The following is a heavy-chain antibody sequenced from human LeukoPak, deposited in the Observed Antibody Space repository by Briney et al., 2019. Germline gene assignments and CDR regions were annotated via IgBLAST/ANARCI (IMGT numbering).Heavy chain of an antibody. CDR2: INPNSGGT. CDR3: ARDRQQLVLGVYYYYGMDV. CDR1: GYTFTGYY. J-gene: IGHJ6*02. V-gene: IGHV1-2*06. Sequence: ASVKVSCKASGYTFTGYYVHWVRQAPGQGLEWMGRINPNSGGTNYAQKFQGRVTMTRDTSISTAYMELSRLRSEDTAVYYCARDRQQLVLGVYYYYGMDVWGQGTTVTVSS. D-gene: IGHD6-13*01.